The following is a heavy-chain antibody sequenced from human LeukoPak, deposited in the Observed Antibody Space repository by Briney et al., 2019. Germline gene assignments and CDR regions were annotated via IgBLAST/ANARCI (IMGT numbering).Heavy chain of an antibody. Sequence: ASVKVSCKASGGTCSSYAISWVRQAPGQGLEWMGGIIPIFGTANYAQKFQGRVTITADESTSTAYMEVSSLRSEDTAVYYCASDRAPTTAYDILTVVGMDVWGKGTTVTVSS. J-gene: IGHJ6*04. CDR2: IIPIFGTA. CDR3: ASDRAPTTAYDILTVVGMDV. V-gene: IGHV1-69*13. CDR1: GGTCSSYA. D-gene: IGHD3-9*01.